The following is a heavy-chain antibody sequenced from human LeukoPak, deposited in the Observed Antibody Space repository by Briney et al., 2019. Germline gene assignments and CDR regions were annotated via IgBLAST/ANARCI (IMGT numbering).Heavy chain of an antibody. D-gene: IGHD2-2*01. Sequence: SETLSLTCTVSGGSISSGGYYWSWIRQPPGKGLEWIGYIYYSGSTYYNPSLKSRVTISVDTSKNQFSLKLSSVTAADTAVYYCARECREYQLLYYYYYMDVWGKGTTVTVSS. J-gene: IGHJ6*03. CDR1: GGSISSGGYY. CDR2: IYYSGST. CDR3: ARECREYQLLYYYYYMDV. V-gene: IGHV4-30-4*08.